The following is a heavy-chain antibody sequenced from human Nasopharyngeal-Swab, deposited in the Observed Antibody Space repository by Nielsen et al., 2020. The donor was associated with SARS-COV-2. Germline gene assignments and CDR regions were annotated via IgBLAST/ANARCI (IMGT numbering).Heavy chain of an antibody. CDR1: GYTFTSYA. V-gene: IGHV1-3*01. D-gene: IGHD2-15*01. CDR2: INAGNGNT. J-gene: IGHJ4*02. CDR3: ARGGKRGLYCSGGSCYPDY. Sequence: ASVKVSCKASGYTFTSYAMHWVRQAPGQRLEWMGWINAGNGNTKYSQKFQGRVTITRDTSASTACMELSSLRSEDTAVYYCARGGKRGLYCSGGSCYPDYWGQGTLVTVSS.